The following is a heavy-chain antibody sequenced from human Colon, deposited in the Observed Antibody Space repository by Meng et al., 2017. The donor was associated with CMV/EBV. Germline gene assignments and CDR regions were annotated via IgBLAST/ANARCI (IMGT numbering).Heavy chain of an antibody. Sequence: KATGYIFTRYDVTWVRQATGQGLEGMGWMNPKTGNTVYAQKFRARVNLTVDSSIDTAYMELSSLKTDDTAVYYCTRGLQLWFPSPAYWGQGALVTVSS. J-gene: IGHJ4*02. CDR3: TRGLQLWFPSPAY. CDR2: MNPKTGNT. D-gene: IGHD5-18*01. V-gene: IGHV1-8*01. CDR1: GYIFTRYD.